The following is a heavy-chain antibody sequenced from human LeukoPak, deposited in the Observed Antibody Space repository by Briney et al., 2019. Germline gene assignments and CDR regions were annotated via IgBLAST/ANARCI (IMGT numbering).Heavy chain of an antibody. J-gene: IGHJ4*02. D-gene: IGHD1-26*01. CDR3: ARHSGSYSTDY. Sequence: GESLKISCKGSGYSFTTYWIGWVRQMPGKGLGWMGIIYPGDSETRYSPSFQGQVTISADKSISTAYLQWSSLKASDTAIYYCARHSGSYSTDYWGQGTLVTVSS. CDR1: GYSFTTYW. V-gene: IGHV5-51*01. CDR2: IYPGDSET.